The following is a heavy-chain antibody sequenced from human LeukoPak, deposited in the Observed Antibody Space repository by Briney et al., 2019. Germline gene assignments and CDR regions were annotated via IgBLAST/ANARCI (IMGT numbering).Heavy chain of an antibody. V-gene: IGHV3-21*01. CDR3: ARSGAYGSGSYYTS. CDR1: GFTVSSNY. Sequence: GGSLRLSCAASGFTVSSNYMNWVRQAPGKGLEWVSSISSSSSYIYYADSVKGRFTISRDNAKNSLYLQMNSLRAEDTAVYYCARSGAYGSGSYYTSWGQGTLVTVSS. CDR2: ISSSSSYI. J-gene: IGHJ4*02. D-gene: IGHD3-10*01.